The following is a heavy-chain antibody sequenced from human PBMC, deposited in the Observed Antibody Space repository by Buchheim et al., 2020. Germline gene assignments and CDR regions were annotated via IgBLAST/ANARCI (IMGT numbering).Heavy chain of an antibody. Sequence: QVQLVQSGAEVKKPGASVKVSCKASGYTFTSYYMHWVRQAPGQGLEWMGWISAYNGNTNYAQKLQGRVTMTTDTSTSTAYMELRGLRSDDTAVYYCARDWSHYDILTGYYSSGYFDYWGQGTL. CDR3: ARDWSHYDILTGYYSSGYFDY. CDR2: ISAYNGNT. CDR1: GYTFTSYY. D-gene: IGHD3-9*01. V-gene: IGHV1-18*04. J-gene: IGHJ4*02.